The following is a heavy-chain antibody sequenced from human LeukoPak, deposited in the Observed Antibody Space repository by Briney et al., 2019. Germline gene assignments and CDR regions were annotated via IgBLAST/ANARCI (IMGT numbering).Heavy chain of an antibody. V-gene: IGHV1-69*05. CDR2: IIPIFGTA. CDR3: AREGSSIAAPYFDY. Sequence: SVKVSCKASGGTFSSYAISWVRQAPGQGLEWMGGIIPIFGTANYAQKFQGRVTITTDGSTSTAYMELSSLRSEDTAVYYCAREGSSIAAPYFDYWGQGTLVTVSS. D-gene: IGHD6-6*01. CDR1: GGTFSSYA. J-gene: IGHJ4*02.